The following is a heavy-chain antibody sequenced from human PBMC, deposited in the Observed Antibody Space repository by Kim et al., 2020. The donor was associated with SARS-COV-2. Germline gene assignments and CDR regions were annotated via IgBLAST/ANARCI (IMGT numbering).Heavy chain of an antibody. CDR3: ARADYGDYLGY. V-gene: IGHV6-1*01. Sequence: KDYAVSVKSRITNNPDTAKNQFSLQLNSVTPEDTAVYYCARADYGDYLGYWGQGTLVTVSS. CDR2: K. J-gene: IGHJ4*02. D-gene: IGHD4-17*01.